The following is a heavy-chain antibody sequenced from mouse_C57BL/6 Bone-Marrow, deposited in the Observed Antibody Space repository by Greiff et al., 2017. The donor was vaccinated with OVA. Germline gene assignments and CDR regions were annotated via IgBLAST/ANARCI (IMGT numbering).Heavy chain of an antibody. V-gene: IGHV1-26*01. CDR1: GYTFTDYY. CDR3: ARNKLPWFAY. Sequence: EVKLQQSGPELVKPGASVKISCKASGYTFTDYYMNWVKQSHGKSLEWIGDINPNNGGTSYNQKFKGKATLTVDKSSSTAYMELRSLTSEDSAVYYCARNKLPWFAYWGQGTLVTVSA. CDR2: INPNNGGT. J-gene: IGHJ3*01.